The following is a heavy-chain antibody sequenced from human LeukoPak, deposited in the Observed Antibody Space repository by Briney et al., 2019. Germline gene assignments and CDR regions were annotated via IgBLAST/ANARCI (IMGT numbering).Heavy chain of an antibody. V-gene: IGHV1-2*06. CDR2: INPNSGGT. CDR1: GGTFISYA. J-gene: IGHJ4*02. D-gene: IGHD3-3*01. CDR3: ARTTYDFWSGYYFDY. Sequence: GASVKVSCKASGGTFISYAISWVRQAPGQGLEWMGRINPNSGGTNYAQKFQGRVTMTRDTSISTAYMELSRLRSDDTAVYYCARTTYDFWSGYYFDYWGQGTLVTVSS.